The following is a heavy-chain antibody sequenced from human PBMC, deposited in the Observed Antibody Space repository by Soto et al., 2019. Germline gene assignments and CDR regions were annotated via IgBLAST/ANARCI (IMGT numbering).Heavy chain of an antibody. V-gene: IGHV1-8*01. CDR3: AKGGRITIFGVVINSAFDI. J-gene: IGHJ3*02. CDR1: GYTFTSYD. CDR2: MNPNSGNT. Sequence: QVQLVQSGAEVKKPGASVKVSCKASGYTFTSYDINWVRQATGQGLEWMGWMNPNSGNTGYAQKFHGRVTMTRNTSIRPAYMELKSLGSGETAVYSCAKGGRITIFGVVINSAFDIWGQGTMVTVSS. D-gene: IGHD3-3*01.